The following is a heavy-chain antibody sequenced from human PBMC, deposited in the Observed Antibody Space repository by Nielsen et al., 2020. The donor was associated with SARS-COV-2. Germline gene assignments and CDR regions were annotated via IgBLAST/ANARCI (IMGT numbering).Heavy chain of an antibody. Sequence: GSLRLSCTVSGGSISSSSYYWGWIRQPPGKGLEWIGSIYYSGRTFYNPSLKSRVTISVDTSKNQFSLKLSSVTAADTAVYYCAREALKELLWFGESSSYYGMDVWGQGTTVTVSS. D-gene: IGHD3-10*01. J-gene: IGHJ6*02. CDR2: IYYSGRT. CDR3: AREALKELLWFGESSSYYGMDV. CDR1: GGSISSSSYY. V-gene: IGHV4-39*02.